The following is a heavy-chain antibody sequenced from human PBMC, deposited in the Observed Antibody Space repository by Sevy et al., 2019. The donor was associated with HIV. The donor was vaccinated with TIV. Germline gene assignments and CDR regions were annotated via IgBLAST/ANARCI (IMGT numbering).Heavy chain of an antibody. Sequence: ASVKVSCKVSGYTLTELSIHWVRQAPGKGLEWLVTFDPEDGKTIYAQNFQGRVTMTEDTSTDTTYMELSSLRSGDTAVYYCASTRGYYDSSGYYFDYWGQGTLVTVSS. D-gene: IGHD3-22*01. V-gene: IGHV1-24*01. CDR3: ASTRGYYDSSGYYFDY. J-gene: IGHJ4*02. CDR2: FDPEDGKT. CDR1: GYTLTELS.